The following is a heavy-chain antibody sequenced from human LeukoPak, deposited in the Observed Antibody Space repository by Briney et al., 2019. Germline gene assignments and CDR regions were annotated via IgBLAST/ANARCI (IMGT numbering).Heavy chain of an antibody. CDR3: AREKGNWAPMVRGVIITHDAFDI. D-gene: IGHD3-10*01. V-gene: IGHV4-61*02. CDR2: IYTSGST. J-gene: IGHJ3*02. CDR1: GGSISSGSYY. Sequence: PSETLSLTCTVSGGSISSGSYYWSWIRQPAGKGLEWIGRIYTSGSTNYNPSLKSRVTMSVDTSKNQFSLKLSSVTAADTAVYYCAREKGNWAPMVRGVIITHDAFDIWGQGTMVTVSS.